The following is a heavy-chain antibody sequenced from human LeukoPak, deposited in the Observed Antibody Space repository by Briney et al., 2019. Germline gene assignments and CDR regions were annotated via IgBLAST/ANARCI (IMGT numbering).Heavy chain of an antibody. V-gene: IGHV4-59*01. D-gene: IGHD1-26*01. CDR1: GGSISSYY. CDR3: ARRVGARNHPIDY. CDR2: IYYSGST. J-gene: IGHJ4*02. Sequence: SETLSLTCTVSGGSISSYYWSWIRQPPGKGLEWIGYIYYSGSTNYNPSLKSRVTISVDTSKNQFSLKLSSVTAADTAVYYCARRVGARNHPIDYWGQGTLVTVSS.